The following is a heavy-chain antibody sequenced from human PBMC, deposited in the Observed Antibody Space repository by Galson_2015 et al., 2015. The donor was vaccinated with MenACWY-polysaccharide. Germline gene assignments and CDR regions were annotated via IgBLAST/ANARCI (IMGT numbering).Heavy chain of an antibody. D-gene: IGHD6-13*01. CDR2: ISWKSITM. J-gene: IGHJ4*02. Sequence: SLRLSCAASGFRFADYAMHWVRQAPGKGLEWVTGISWKSITMGQADAVKGRSTISRDNAKNSIYLQMNSLEPEDTAVYYWVKGLTSIPGIAAGGFDSWGQGTLVTVSS. V-gene: IGHV3-9*01. CDR1: GFRFADYA. CDR3: VKGLTSIPGIAAGGFDS.